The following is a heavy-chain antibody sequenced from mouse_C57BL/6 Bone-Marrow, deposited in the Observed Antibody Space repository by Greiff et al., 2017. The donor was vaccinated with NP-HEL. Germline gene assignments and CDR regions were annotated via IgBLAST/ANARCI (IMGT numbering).Heavy chain of an antibody. CDR1: GYAFSSSW. D-gene: IGHD2-3*01. CDR2: IYPGDGDT. J-gene: IGHJ2*01. CDR3: AIDRYDGYYPYYFDY. Sequence: VQLQQSGPELVKPGASVKISCKASGYAFSSSWMNWVKQRPGKGLEWIGRIYPGDGDTNYNGKFKGKATLTADKSSSTAYMQLSSLTSEDSAVYFCAIDRYDGYYPYYFDYWGQGTTLTVSS. V-gene: IGHV1-82*01.